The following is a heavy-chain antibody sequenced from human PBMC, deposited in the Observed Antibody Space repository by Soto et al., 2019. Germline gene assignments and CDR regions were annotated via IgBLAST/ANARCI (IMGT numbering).Heavy chain of an antibody. J-gene: IGHJ4*02. V-gene: IGHV2-5*01. Sequence: QITLKESGPTLVKPTQTLTLTCTFSGFSFTTSGVNVGWIRQPPGKALEWLALIFWNDDKRYSPSLKSRLTITKDTSKNQVVLTMTNMDPVDTATYYCARGYTYYFDYWGQGTLVTVSS. CDR2: IFWNDDK. CDR1: GFSFTTSGVN. CDR3: ARGYTYYFDY.